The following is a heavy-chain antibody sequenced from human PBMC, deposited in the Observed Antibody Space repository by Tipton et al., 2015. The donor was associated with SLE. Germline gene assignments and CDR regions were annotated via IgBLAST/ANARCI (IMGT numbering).Heavy chain of an antibody. D-gene: IGHD6-6*01. V-gene: IGHV4-59*01. CDR1: GGSMNTYY. Sequence: TLSLTCAVYGGSMNTYYWSWIRQPPGKGLEWIGYIYYSGTTNYNSSLKSRVTISVDTSKNQFSLKLNSVTAADTAVYYCARGGPSSKWLDPWGRGTQVTVSS. CDR3: ARGGPSSKWLDP. CDR2: IYYSGTT. J-gene: IGHJ5*02.